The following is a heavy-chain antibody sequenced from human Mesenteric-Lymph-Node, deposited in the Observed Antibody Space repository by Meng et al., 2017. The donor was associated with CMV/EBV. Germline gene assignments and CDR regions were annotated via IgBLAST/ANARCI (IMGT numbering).Heavy chain of an antibody. V-gene: IGHV4-39*07. CDR2: IYYSGST. J-gene: IGHJ4*02. Sequence: SETLSLTCTVSGGSFSSSSYYWGWIRQPPGQGLEWIGSIYYSGSTYYNPSLNSRVTISVDTSKNQFSLKLSSVTAADTAVYYCARDFVAATPLDYWGQGTLVTVSS. CDR3: ARDFVAATPLDY. CDR1: GGSFSSSSYY. D-gene: IGHD2-15*01.